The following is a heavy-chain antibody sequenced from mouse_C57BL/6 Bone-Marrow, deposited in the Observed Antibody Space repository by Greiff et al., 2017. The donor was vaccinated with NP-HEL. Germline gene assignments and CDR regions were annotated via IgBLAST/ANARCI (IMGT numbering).Heavy chain of an antibody. Sequence: EVQLQQSGPELVKPGASVKISCKASGYTFTDYYMNWVKQSHGKSLEWIGDINPNNGGTSYNQKFKGKATLTVDKSSSTAYMELRSLTSEDSAVYYCARPDGSSLDYWGQGTTLTVSS. CDR2: INPNNGGT. V-gene: IGHV1-26*01. CDR3: ARPDGSSLDY. CDR1: GYTFTDYY. D-gene: IGHD1-1*01. J-gene: IGHJ2*01.